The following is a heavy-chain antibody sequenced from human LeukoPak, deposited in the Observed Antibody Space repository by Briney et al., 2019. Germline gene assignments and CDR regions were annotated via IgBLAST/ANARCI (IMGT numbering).Heavy chain of an antibody. D-gene: IGHD6-13*01. V-gene: IGHV1-2*02. Sequence: ASVKVSCKASGYTFTGYYMHWLRQAPGQGLESMGWINPNSGGTNYAQKFQGRVTMTRDTSISTAYMELSRLRSDDTAVYYCARDEGRGVYQLLYYFDYSRAGPLVTVSS. CDR2: INPNSGGT. CDR1: GYTFTGYY. J-gene: IGHJ4*02. CDR3: ARDEGRGVYQLLYYFDY.